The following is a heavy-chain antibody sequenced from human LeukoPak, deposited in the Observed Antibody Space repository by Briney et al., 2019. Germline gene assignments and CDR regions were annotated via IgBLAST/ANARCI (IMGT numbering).Heavy chain of an antibody. CDR1: GGSFSGYY. CDR3: ASLSTVVPGWFDP. Sequence: NTSETLSLTCAVYGGSFSGYYWSWIRQPPGKGLEWIGEINHSGSTNYNPSLKSRVTISVDTSKNQFSLKLSSVTAADTAVYYCASLSTVVPGWFDPWGQGTLVTVSS. CDR2: INHSGST. V-gene: IGHV4-34*01. D-gene: IGHD4-23*01. J-gene: IGHJ5*02.